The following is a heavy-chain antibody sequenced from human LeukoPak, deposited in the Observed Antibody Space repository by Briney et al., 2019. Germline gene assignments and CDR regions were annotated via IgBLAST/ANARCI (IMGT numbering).Heavy chain of an antibody. CDR1: GFTFSKYA. V-gene: IGHV3-23*01. CDR2: IGASGGTT. J-gene: IGHJ4*02. Sequence: GGSLRLSCAVSGFTFSKYAMNWVRQGPGKGLEWVSGIGASGGTTYYADSVQGRFTISRDNSKNTLYLQLNRLRAEDTGVYFCAKDLEAVAGTIVNDYWGQGTLLTVSS. CDR3: AKDLEAVAGTIVNDY. D-gene: IGHD6-19*01.